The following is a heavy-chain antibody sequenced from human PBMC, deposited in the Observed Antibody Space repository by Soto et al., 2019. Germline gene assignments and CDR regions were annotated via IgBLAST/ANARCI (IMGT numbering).Heavy chain of an antibody. CDR3: ARGRNVYYDSSGYYYPYYYYYGMDV. V-gene: IGHV4-34*01. CDR1: GGSFSGYY. D-gene: IGHD3-22*01. J-gene: IGHJ6*02. CDR2: INHSGST. Sequence: SETLSLTCAVYGGSFSGYYWSWIRQPPGKGLEWIGEINHSGSTNYNPSLKSRVTISVDTSKNQFSLKLSSVTAADTAVYYCARGRNVYYDSSGYYYPYYYYYGMDVWGQGTTVTVSS.